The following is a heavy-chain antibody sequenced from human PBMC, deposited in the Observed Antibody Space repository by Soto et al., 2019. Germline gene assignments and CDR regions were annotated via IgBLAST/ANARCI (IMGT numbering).Heavy chain of an antibody. CDR2: IIPIFGTA. CDR3: AKVRYSSPMGYYYGMDV. D-gene: IGHD6-19*01. CDR1: RVAFSKFI. J-gene: IGHJ6*02. Sequence: ASVKVSCKASRVAFSKFIVTWVRQAPGLGLEWVGGIIPIFGTANYAQKFQGRVTITADESTSTSYMEVNNLRSDDTAVYYCAKVRYSSPMGYYYGMDVWGQGTTVTVSS. V-gene: IGHV1-69*13.